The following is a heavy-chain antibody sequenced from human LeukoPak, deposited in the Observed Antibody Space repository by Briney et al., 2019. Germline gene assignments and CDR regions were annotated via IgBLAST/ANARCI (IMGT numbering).Heavy chain of an antibody. CDR1: GFTFSDYY. J-gene: IGHJ4*02. CDR3: AREGITGTTRGYFDY. Sequence: GGSLRLSCAASGFTFSDYYMSWIRQAPGKGLEWVSYISSSSSYIYYADSVKGRFTISRDNAKNSLYLQMNSLRAEDTAVYYCAREGITGTTRGYFDYWGQGTLVTVSS. CDR2: ISSSSSYI. D-gene: IGHD1-7*01. V-gene: IGHV3-11*06.